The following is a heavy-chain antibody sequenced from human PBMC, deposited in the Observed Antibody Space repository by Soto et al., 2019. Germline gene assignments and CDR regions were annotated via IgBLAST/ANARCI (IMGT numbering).Heavy chain of an antibody. Sequence: LRLSCAASGFTFSNAWMSWVRQAPGKGLEWVGRIKSKTDGGTTDYAAPVKGRFTISRDDSKNTLYLQMNSLKTEDTAVYYCTPGAVGAPAAGDYWGQGTLVTSPQ. CDR1: GFTFSNAW. CDR2: IKSKTDGGTT. D-gene: IGHD1-26*01. CDR3: TPGAVGAPAAGDY. J-gene: IGHJ4*02. V-gene: IGHV3-15*01.